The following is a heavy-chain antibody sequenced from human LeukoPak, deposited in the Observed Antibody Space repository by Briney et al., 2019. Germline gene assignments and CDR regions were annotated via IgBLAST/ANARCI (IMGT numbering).Heavy chain of an antibody. Sequence: KPSETLSLTCTVSGGSISSYYWSWIRQPPGKGLEWIGYIYYSGSTNYNPSLKSRVTISVDTSKNQFSLKLSSVTAADTAVYYCARDRHGYSYGLQAFDIWGQGTTVTVSS. D-gene: IGHD5-18*01. CDR3: ARDRHGYSYGLQAFDI. V-gene: IGHV4-59*01. CDR2: IYYSGST. J-gene: IGHJ3*02. CDR1: GGSISSYY.